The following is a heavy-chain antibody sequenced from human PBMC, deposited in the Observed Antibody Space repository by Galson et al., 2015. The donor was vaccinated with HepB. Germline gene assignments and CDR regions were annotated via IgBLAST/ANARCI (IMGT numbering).Heavy chain of an antibody. CDR1: GGTFSSYA. V-gene: IGHV1-69*13. Sequence: SVKVSCKASGGTFSSYAISWVRQAPGQGLEWMGGIIPIFGTANYAQKFQGRVTITADESTSTAYMELSSLRSEDTAVYYCASSGYCSGGSCYGGLRYYYYMDVWGKGTTVTVSS. D-gene: IGHD2-15*01. CDR3: ASSGYCSGGSCYGGLRYYYYMDV. J-gene: IGHJ6*03. CDR2: IIPIFGTA.